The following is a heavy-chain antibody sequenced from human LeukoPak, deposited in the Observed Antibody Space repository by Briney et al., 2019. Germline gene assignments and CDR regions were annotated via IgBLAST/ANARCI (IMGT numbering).Heavy chain of an antibody. CDR2: XSYDGSNK. V-gene: IGHV3-30*01. D-gene: IGHD6-13*01. CDR3: ARDKSSSWYINWFDP. J-gene: IGHJ5*02. Sequence: PGRSLRLSCAASGFTFSSYAMHWVRQAPGKGXXXXXXXSYDGSNKYYADSVKGRFTTSRDNSKNTLYLQMNSLRAEDTAVYYCARDKSSSWYINWFDPWGQGTLVTVSS. CDR1: GFTFSSYA.